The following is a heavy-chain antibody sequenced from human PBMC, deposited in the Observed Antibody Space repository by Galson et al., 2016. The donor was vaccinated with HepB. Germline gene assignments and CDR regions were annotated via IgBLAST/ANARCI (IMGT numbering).Heavy chain of an antibody. D-gene: IGHD1-26*01. Sequence: SVKVSCKASGGTFRYYTFSWVRQAPGQGLEWMGGVRPIFGATNYAQRFQGRVTITADESTSTAFMELSGLISDDPAVYYCVRDKGGTYRFDYWGQGTLVTVSS. V-gene: IGHV1-69*13. J-gene: IGHJ4*02. CDR2: VRPIFGAT. CDR1: GGTFRYYT. CDR3: VRDKGGTYRFDY.